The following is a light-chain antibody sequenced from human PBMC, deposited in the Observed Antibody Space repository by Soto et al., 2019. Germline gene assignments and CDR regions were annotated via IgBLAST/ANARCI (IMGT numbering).Light chain of an antibody. CDR3: QQRGSWPPT. Sequence: EIGLTQSPATPSLSPGERATLSCRASHSVSSYLAWYQQKPGQAPRLLIYDASDRATGIPARFSGSGSGTDFTLSISRLEREDSAVYFCQQRGSWPPTFGQGTRLEIK. V-gene: IGKV3-11*01. CDR2: DAS. J-gene: IGKJ5*01. CDR1: HSVSSY.